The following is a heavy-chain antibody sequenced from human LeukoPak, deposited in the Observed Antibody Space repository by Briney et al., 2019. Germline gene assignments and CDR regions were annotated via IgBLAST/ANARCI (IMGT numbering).Heavy chain of an antibody. CDR3: ARGENYYDSSGYRNWFDP. CDR1: GGSISSDY. V-gene: IGHV4-59*12. J-gene: IGHJ5*02. CDR2: IYYSGST. D-gene: IGHD3-22*01. Sequence: SETLSLTCTVSGGSISSDYWSWIRQPPGKGLEWIGYIYYSGSTNYNPSLKSRVTISVDTSKNQFSLKLSSVTAADTAVYYCARGENYYDSSGYRNWFDPWGQGTLVTVSS.